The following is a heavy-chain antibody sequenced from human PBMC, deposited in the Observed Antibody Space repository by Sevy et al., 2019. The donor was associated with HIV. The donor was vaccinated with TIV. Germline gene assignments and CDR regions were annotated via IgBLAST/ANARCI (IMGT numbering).Heavy chain of an antibody. CDR1: GFTFSRYW. J-gene: IGHJ4*02. D-gene: IGHD3-22*01. CDR2: IKQDESEQ. Sequence: GGSLRLSCAASGFTFSRYWMTWVRQAPGKGLEWVANIKQDESEQYYVNSVKGRLTISRDNAKNSLYRQMNSLRADDTAVYYCARAEQVTMLVVFGGLYFDSWGQGTLVTVSS. V-gene: IGHV3-7*01. CDR3: ARAEQVTMLVVFGGLYFDS.